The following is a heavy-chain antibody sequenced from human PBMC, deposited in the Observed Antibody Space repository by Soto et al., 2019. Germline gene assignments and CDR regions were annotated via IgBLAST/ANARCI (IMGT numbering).Heavy chain of an antibody. CDR1: GFTFSSYA. V-gene: IGHV3-30-3*01. CDR3: ARAEAMIVVHDAFDI. D-gene: IGHD3-22*01. J-gene: IGHJ3*02. CDR2: ISYDGSNK. Sequence: QVQLVESGGGVVQPGRSLRLSCAASGFTFSSYAMHWVRQAPGKGLEWVAVISYDGSNKYYADSVKGRFTISRDNSKNSIYLQMNRLRAEDTAVYYCARAEAMIVVHDAFDIWGQGTMVTVSS.